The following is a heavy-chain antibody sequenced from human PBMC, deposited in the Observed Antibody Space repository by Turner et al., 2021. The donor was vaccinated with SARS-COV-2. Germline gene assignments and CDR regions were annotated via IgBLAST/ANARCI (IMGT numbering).Heavy chain of an antibody. CDR2: ISAYNGNT. V-gene: IGHV1-18*01. CDR1: GYTFTSYG. CDR3: ERGDIVVVVASTPGDYFDY. Sequence: QVQLVQSGAEVTRPGPSVKVSCKASGYTFTSYGISWVRQAPGQGLEWMGWISAYNGNTNYAQKPQGRVTVTTDTSKSTAYMELKRLRSEDTAVYYCERGDIVVVVASTPGDYFDYWGQGTLVTVSS. D-gene: IGHD2-15*01. J-gene: IGHJ4*02.